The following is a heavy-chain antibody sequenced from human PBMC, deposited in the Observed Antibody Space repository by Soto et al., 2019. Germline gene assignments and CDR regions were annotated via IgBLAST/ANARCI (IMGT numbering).Heavy chain of an antibody. Sequence: SETLSLTCTVSGGSISSSSYYWGWIRQPPGKGLEWIGSIYYSGSTYYNPSLKSRVTISVDTSKNQFSLKLSSVTAADTAVYYCARQLWFGEIEDYYYYYYMDVWGKGTTVTVSS. J-gene: IGHJ6*03. CDR3: ARQLWFGEIEDYYYYYYMDV. CDR1: GGSISSSSYY. V-gene: IGHV4-39*01. CDR2: IYYSGST. D-gene: IGHD3-10*01.